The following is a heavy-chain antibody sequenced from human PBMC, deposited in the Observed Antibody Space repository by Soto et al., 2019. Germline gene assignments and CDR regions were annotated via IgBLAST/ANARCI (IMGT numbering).Heavy chain of an antibody. V-gene: IGHV4-30-4*01. J-gene: IGHJ3*01. CDR3: ASTNDYGDYVL. D-gene: IGHD4-17*01. CDR2: IYYSGST. Sequence: QVQLQESGPGLVKPSQTLSLTCTVSGGSISSGDYYWSWIRQPPGKGLEWIGYIYYSGSTYYNPSLRSRVTIAVDTSKNQCSLKLSSVTAADTAVYYCASTNDYGDYVLWGQGTMVTVSS. CDR1: GGSISSGDYY.